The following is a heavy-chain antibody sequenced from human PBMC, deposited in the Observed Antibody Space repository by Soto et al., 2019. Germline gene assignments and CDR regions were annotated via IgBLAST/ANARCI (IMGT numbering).Heavy chain of an antibody. V-gene: IGHV1-2*04. CDR1: GYTFTGYH. D-gene: IGHD1-26*01. CDR2: INTNSGDT. CDR3: ARWVGASNWFDP. J-gene: IGHJ5*02. Sequence: GASVKVSCKASGYTFTGYHIQWVRQAPGQGLEWMGWINTNSGDTNYAQKFQGWVTMTRDTSINTAYVEMSRLSSDDTAVYYCARWVGASNWFDPWGQGTLVTVS.